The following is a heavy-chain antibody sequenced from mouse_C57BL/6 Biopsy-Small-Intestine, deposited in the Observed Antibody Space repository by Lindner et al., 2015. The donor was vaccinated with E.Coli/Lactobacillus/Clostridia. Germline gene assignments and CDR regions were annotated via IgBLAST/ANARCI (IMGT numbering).Heavy chain of an antibody. J-gene: IGHJ2*01. D-gene: IGHD1-1*01. CDR3: ARRSISSYYFDY. Sequence: VQLQESGAELVMPGASVKLSCKASGYTFTSYWMHWVKQRPGQGLEWIGEIDPSANYTNYNQKFKGKATLTVDKSSSTAYMHLSSLTSEDSAVYYCARRSISSYYFDYWGQGTTLTVSS. V-gene: IGHV1-69*01. CDR1: GYTFTSYW. CDR2: IDPSANYT.